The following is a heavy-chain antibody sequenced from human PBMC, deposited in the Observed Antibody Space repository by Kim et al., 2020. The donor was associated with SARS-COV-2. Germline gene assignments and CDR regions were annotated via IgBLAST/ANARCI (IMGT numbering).Heavy chain of an antibody. V-gene: IGHV1-18*01. CDR2: ISAYNGNT. D-gene: IGHD5-12*01. CDR3: ARAGSGYDLIGSNWFDP. Sequence: ASVKVSCKASGYTFTSYGISWVRQAPGQGLEWMGWISAYNGNTNYAQKLQGRVTMTTDTSTSTAYMELRSLRSDDTAVYYCARAGSGYDLIGSNWFDPWGQGTLVTVSS. J-gene: IGHJ5*02. CDR1: GYTFTSYG.